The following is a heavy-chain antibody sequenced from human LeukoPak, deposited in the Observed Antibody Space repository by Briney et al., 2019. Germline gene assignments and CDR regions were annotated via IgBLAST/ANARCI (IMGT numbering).Heavy chain of an antibody. V-gene: IGHV3-30*02. Sequence: GGSLRLSCAASGFTFSSYGMHWVRQAPGKGLEWVAYIQYDGSNEQYADSVKGRFTISRDNSKNTLYLQMNSLRAEDTAVYYCAKDLSARPHYYGSGSYYGRMVWGPGFGIIDYWGQGTLVTVSS. D-gene: IGHD3-10*01. CDR3: AKDLSARPHYYGSGSYYGRMVWGPGFGIIDY. CDR2: IQYDGSNE. CDR1: GFTFSSYG. J-gene: IGHJ4*02.